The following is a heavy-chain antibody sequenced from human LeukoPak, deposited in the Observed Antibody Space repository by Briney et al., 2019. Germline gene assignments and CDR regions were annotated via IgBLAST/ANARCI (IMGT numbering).Heavy chain of an antibody. J-gene: IGHJ4*02. V-gene: IGHV4-39*01. CDR1: GGSISSSSYY. CDR3: ARRVLSSSQFDY. D-gene: IGHD6-13*01. Sequence: SSETLSPTCTVSGGSISSSSYYWGWIRQPPGKGLEWIGSIYYSGSTYYNPSLKSRVTISVDTSKNQFSLKLSSVTAADTAVYYCARRVLSSSQFDYWGQGTLVTVSS. CDR2: IYYSGST.